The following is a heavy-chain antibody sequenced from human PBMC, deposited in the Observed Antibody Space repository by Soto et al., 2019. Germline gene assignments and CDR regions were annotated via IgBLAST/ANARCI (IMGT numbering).Heavy chain of an antibody. CDR1: GYTFTSYA. CDR2: INAGNGNT. D-gene: IGHD2-15*01. CDR3: ASGKFDCSGGSCYYTEAYFDY. V-gene: IGHV1-3*01. Sequence: GASVKVSCKASGYTFTSYAMHWVRQAPGQRLEWMGWINAGNGNTKYSQKFQGRVTITRDTSASTAYMELSSLRSEDTAVYYCASGKFDCSGGSCYYTEAYFDYWGQGTLVTVSS. J-gene: IGHJ4*02.